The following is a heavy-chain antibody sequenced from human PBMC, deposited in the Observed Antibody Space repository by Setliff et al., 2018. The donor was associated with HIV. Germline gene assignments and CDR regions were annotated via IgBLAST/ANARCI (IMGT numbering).Heavy chain of an antibody. V-gene: IGHV4-39*07. J-gene: IGHJ5*02. CDR3: ARGSNWFDP. CDR2: IYYSGST. CDR1: GGSISSNSYY. Sequence: SETLSLTCTVSGGSISSNSYYWGWIRQPPGKGLEWIGSIYYSGSTYYNPSLNDRATISLDTSKNQFSLKLNSVTAADTAVYYCARGSNWFDPWGQGTLVTVSS.